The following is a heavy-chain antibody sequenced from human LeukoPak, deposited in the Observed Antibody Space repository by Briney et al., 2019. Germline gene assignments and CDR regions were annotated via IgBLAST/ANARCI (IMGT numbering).Heavy chain of an antibody. Sequence: PGRSLRLSCAASGFTFSSYGMHWVRQAPGKGLEWVAVISYDGSNKYYADSVKGRFTISRDNSKNTLYLQMNSLRAEDTAVYYCARDSVGAPLGWFDPWGQGTLVTVSS. CDR1: GFTFSSYG. CDR2: ISYDGSNK. V-gene: IGHV3-30*03. CDR3: ARDSVGAPLGWFDP. J-gene: IGHJ5*02. D-gene: IGHD2-2*01.